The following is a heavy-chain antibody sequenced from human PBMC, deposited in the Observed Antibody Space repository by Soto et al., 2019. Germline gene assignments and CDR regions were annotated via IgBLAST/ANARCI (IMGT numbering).Heavy chain of an antibody. Sequence: SETLSLTCTVSGGSISSSSYYWSWIRQPPGKGLEWIGSIYYSGSTYYNPSLKSRVTISVDTSKNQFSLKLSSVTAADTAVYYCAGSGYYTYYFDYWGQGTLVTVSS. V-gene: IGHV4-39*01. D-gene: IGHD3-3*01. CDR3: AGSGYYTYYFDY. CDR2: IYYSGST. CDR1: GGSISSSSYY. J-gene: IGHJ4*02.